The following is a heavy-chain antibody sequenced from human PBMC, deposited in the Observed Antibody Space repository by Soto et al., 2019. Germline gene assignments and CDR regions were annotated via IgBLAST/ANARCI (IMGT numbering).Heavy chain of an antibody. J-gene: IGHJ3*02. CDR3: ARIGSGSFQDTFDI. D-gene: IGHD1-26*01. V-gene: IGHV4-59*01. CDR1: GGSISSYY. CDR2: IYYSGST. Sequence: PSETLSLTCTVSGGSISSYYWSWIRQPPGKGLEWIAYIYYSGSTNYNPSLKSRVTISVDTSKKLFSLTLTSVTAADTAVYYCARIGSGSFQDTFDIWGQGTMVTVSS.